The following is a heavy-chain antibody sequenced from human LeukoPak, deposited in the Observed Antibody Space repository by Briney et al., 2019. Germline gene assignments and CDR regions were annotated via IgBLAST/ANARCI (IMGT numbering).Heavy chain of an antibody. CDR2: ISSSSSYI. CDR3: ARDLIAAAGTWWFDP. D-gene: IGHD6-13*01. CDR1: GFTFSSYS. V-gene: IGHV3-21*01. Sequence: GGSLRLSCTASGFTFSSYSMNWVRQAPGKGLEWVSSISSSSSYIYYADSVKGRFTISRDNAKNSLYLQMNSLRAEDTAVYYCARDLIAAAGTWWFDPWGQGTLVTVSS. J-gene: IGHJ5*02.